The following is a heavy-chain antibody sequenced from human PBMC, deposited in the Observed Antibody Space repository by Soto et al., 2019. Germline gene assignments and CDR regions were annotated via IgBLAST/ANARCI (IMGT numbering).Heavy chain of an antibody. V-gene: IGHV1-18*01. D-gene: IGHD2-8*01. CDR2: VSANNGHT. CDR1: AFTFAPGG. Sequence: RKSSAFTFAPGGINFVQQSPGLGLEGMGWVSANNGHTNYAQNLQGRVSMTTDTSTSTAYMELRGLTFDDTAVYYCARDIESVTAKHFFYYYAMDVWGQGTTVNVSS. CDR3: ARDIESVTAKHFFYYYAMDV. J-gene: IGHJ6*02.